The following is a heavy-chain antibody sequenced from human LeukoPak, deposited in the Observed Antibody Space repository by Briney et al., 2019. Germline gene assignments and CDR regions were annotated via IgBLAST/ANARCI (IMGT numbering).Heavy chain of an antibody. Sequence: PSETLSLTCTVSGGSISSHYWSWIRQPPGKRLEWIGYIYYSGSTNYNPSLKSRVTISVDTSKNQFSLKLSSVTAADTAVYYCARGGLGPHYYFDYWGQGTLVTVSS. V-gene: IGHV4-59*11. CDR2: IYYSGST. D-gene: IGHD6-19*01. J-gene: IGHJ4*02. CDR1: GGSISSHY. CDR3: ARGGLGPHYYFDY.